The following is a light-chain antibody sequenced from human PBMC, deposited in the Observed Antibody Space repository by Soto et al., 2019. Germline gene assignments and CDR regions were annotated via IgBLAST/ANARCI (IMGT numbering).Light chain of an antibody. CDR1: QSVSRF. J-gene: IGKJ2*02. V-gene: IGKV3-15*01. CDR2: DTS. Sequence: EIVMTQSPATLSVSPGERVTLSCRASQSVSRFLAWYQQRPGQAPRLLIYDTSTRATGVPARFSGSGSGTEFSLTISSLQSEDFAVYYCQQYDNWPPCTFGHGTKLEVK. CDR3: QQYDNWPPCT.